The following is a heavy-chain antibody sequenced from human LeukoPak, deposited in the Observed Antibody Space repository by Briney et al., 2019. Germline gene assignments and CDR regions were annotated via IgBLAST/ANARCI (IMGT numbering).Heavy chain of an antibody. CDR2: IYPAGTT. CDR3: ARGVRSAWYLDL. CDR1: GFTVDNNY. V-gene: IGHV3-53*01. J-gene: IGHJ4*01. D-gene: IGHD2-21*01. Sequence: HPGGSLRLSCAASGFTVDNNYMTWVRQPPGKGLEWVSFIYPAGTTYFADSVKGRFTMSRDSSENTMYLQMKTLRVDDTAVYFCARGVRSAWYLDLWGQGTPVTVSS.